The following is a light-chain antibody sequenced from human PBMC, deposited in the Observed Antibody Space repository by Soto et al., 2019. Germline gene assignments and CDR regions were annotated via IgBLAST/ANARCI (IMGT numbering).Light chain of an antibody. CDR1: SDSVSTTYY. CDR2: NTN. J-gene: IGLJ3*02. CDR3: MLYVGGGISV. Sequence: QTVVTQEPSFSESPGGTVTLTCALSSDSVSTTYYPSWYQQTPGQAPRTLIYNTNTRSSGVPDRFSGSILGNKAALTITGAQADDESDYYCMLYVGGGISVFGGGTKLTVL. V-gene: IGLV8-61*01.